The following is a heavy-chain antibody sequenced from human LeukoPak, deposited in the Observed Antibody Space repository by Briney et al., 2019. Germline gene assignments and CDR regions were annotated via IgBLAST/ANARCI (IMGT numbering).Heavy chain of an antibody. V-gene: IGHV3-23*01. CDR1: GFTFSSYE. CDR3: AKDDTLLSFPPLDAFDI. D-gene: IGHD2-15*01. J-gene: IGHJ3*02. CDR2: ISGSGGST. Sequence: GGSLRLSCAASGFTFSSYEMNWVRQAPGKGLEWVSAISGSGGSTYYADSVKGRFTISRDNSKNTLYLQMNSLRAEDTAVYYCAKDDTLLSFPPLDAFDIWGQGTMVTVSS.